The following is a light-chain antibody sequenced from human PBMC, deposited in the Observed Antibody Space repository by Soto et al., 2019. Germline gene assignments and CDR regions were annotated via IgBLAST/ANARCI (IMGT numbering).Light chain of an antibody. CDR2: DVT. CDR3: CSYAGSDILI. CDR1: SRDVGGYNY. J-gene: IGLJ2*01. Sequence: QSALTQPASVSGSLGQSITISCTGTSRDVGGYNYVSWYQRHPGKAPKLIISDVTKRPSGVPDRFSGSKSGNTASLTISGLQAEDEADYDCCSYAGSDILIFGGGTKVTVL. V-gene: IGLV2-11*01.